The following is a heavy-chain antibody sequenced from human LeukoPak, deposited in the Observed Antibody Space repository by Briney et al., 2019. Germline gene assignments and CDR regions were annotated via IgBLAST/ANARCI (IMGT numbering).Heavy chain of an antibody. J-gene: IGHJ3*02. D-gene: IGHD3-22*01. CDR1: GDSISTYY. Sequence: SETLSLTCNVSGDSISTYYWSWIRQPPGKGLDWIGYVYYTGSADYNPSLKSRVTISVDTSKNRFSLRLDDVTAADTAVYYCARARSTYDSSGYYPRDAFDIWGQGTMVTVSS. CDR2: VYYTGSA. CDR3: ARARSTYDSSGYYPRDAFDI. V-gene: IGHV4-59*01.